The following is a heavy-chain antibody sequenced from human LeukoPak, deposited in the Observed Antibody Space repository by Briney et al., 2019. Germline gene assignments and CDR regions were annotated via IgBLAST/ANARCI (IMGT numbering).Heavy chain of an antibody. CDR1: GGSISSYY. CDR3: ARGGYGSAFDF. J-gene: IGHJ4*02. D-gene: IGHD3-10*01. Sequence: SETLSLTCTVSGGSISSYYWSRIRQPPGKGLEWIGYIYYSGSTNYNPSLKSRVTISIDTSKNQFSLKLSSVTAADTAVYYCARGGYGSAFDFWGQGTLVTVSS. V-gene: IGHV4-59*01. CDR2: IYYSGST.